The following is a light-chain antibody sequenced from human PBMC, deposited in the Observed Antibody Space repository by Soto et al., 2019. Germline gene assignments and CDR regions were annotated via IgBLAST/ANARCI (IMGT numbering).Light chain of an antibody. J-gene: IGKJ4*01. CDR1: QGISSY. CDR2: AAS. Sequence: DIQMTQSPSSLSASVGDRVTITCRASQGISSYLAWYQQKPGKAPKLLIYAASTLQSGVPSRFSGSGSGTEFTLTISSLQPDDFATYYCQQYNSYSLTFGGGTKVDI. V-gene: IGKV1-9*01. CDR3: QQYNSYSLT.